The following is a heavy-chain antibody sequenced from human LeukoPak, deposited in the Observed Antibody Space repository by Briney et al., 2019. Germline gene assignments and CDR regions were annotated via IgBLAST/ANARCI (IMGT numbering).Heavy chain of an antibody. J-gene: IGHJ4*02. CDR3: AKSINFLIAAAGSSDY. Sequence: PGGSLRLSCAASGFTFSRYAMSWVRQAPGEGLEWVSAISASGGSTYYADSVKGRFTISRDNSKNTLYLQMNSLRADDTAVYYCAKSINFLIAAAGSSDYWGQGTLVTVSS. V-gene: IGHV3-23*01. D-gene: IGHD6-13*01. CDR2: ISASGGST. CDR1: GFTFSRYA.